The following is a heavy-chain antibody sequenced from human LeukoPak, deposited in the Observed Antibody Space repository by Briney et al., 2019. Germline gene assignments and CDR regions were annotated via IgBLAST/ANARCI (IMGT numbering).Heavy chain of an antibody. CDR1: GYSFTSYW. CDR3: ARRLLGDRMPNAFDI. V-gene: IGHV5-51*01. CDR2: IYPGDSDT. D-gene: IGHD2-15*01. J-gene: IGHJ3*02. Sequence: GESLKISCKASGYSFTSYWIGWVRQMPGKGLEWMGIIYPGDSDTRYSPSFQGQVTISADKSISTAYLQWSSLKASDTAMYYCARRLLGDRMPNAFDIWGQGTMVTVSS.